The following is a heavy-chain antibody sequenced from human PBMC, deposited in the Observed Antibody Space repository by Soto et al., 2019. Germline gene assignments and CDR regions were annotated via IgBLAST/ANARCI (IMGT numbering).Heavy chain of an antibody. Sequence: SETLSLTCTVSGGSISSSSYYWGWIRQPPGKGLEWIGSIYYSGSTYYNPSLKSRVTISVDNSMNTLYLQMNSLRAEDTAVYYCAKDPNLGAYEIYFDYWGQGTLVTVSS. CDR3: AKDPNLGAYEIYFDY. J-gene: IGHJ4*02. D-gene: IGHD3-16*01. CDR1: GGSISSSSYY. CDR2: IYYSGST. V-gene: IGHV4-39*07.